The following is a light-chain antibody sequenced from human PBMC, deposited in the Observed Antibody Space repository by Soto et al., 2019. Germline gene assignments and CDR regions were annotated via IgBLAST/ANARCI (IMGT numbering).Light chain of an antibody. V-gene: IGKV3-20*01. CDR2: GAS. CDR1: QSGSSSY. CDR3: QQYGSSPLT. Sequence: EIVLTQSPGTLSLSPGERATLSCRASQSGSSSYLAWYQQNPGQAPRLLIYGASSRATGIPDRFSGSGSGTDFTLTISRLEPEDFAVYYCQQYGSSPLTFGGGTKV. J-gene: IGKJ4*01.